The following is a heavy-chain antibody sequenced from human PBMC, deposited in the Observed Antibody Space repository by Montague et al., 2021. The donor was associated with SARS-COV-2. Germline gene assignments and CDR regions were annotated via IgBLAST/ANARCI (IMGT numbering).Heavy chain of an antibody. J-gene: IGHJ4*02. CDR2: ITSSGSTI. CDR1: GFTFSRYE. D-gene: IGHD3-9*01. V-gene: IGHV3-48*03. CDR3: ARDLRDYDILTGYL. Sequence: SLRLSCAASGFTFSRYEMNWVRQAPGKGLEWVSYITSSGSTIYYXXSLKGRFTISRDNAKNSLFLQMNSLRAEDTAVYYCARDLRDYDILTGYLWGQGTLVTVSS.